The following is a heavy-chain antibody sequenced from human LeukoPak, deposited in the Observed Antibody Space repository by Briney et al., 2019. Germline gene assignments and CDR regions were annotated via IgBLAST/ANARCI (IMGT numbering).Heavy chain of an antibody. Sequence: QPGGSLRLSCAASGFTFSSYAMHWVRQAPGKGLEWVAVISYDGSNKYYADSVKGRFTISRDNSKNTLYLQMNSLRAEDTAVYYCAKDHPDYYDSSGYYFDYWGQGTLVTVSS. D-gene: IGHD3-22*01. J-gene: IGHJ4*02. CDR1: GFTFSSYA. V-gene: IGHV3-30-3*01. CDR3: AKDHPDYYDSSGYYFDY. CDR2: ISYDGSNK.